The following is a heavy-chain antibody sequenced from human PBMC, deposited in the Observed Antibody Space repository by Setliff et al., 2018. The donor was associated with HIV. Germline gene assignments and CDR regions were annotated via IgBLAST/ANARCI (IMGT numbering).Heavy chain of an antibody. V-gene: IGHV1-69*10. D-gene: IGHD6-19*01. Sequence: ASVKVSCKASGSPFSRYPIKWVRQAPGQGLEWMGGIIPFLGIPNYAQKFQGRVTITADESTNTAYMELRNLRSDDTAVYYCARLGTDSSGWYYFDYWCQEPWSPS. CDR1: GSPFSRYP. CDR3: ARLGTDSSGWYYFDY. CDR2: IIPFLGIP. J-gene: IGHJ4*01.